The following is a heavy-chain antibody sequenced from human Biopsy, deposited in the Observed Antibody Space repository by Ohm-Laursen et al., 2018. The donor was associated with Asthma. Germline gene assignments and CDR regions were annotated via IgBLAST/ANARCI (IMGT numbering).Heavy chain of an antibody. CDR2: IYSGGTS. CDR3: ARDVMEWYLPAFDF. D-gene: IGHD3-3*01. V-gene: IGHV3-66*02. Sequence: SLRLSCAASGFSFSDYAMSWVRQAPGKGLEWVSVIYSGGTSDTADSVRGRFTISRDFYKNTLYLQMNSLRPDDTAVYYCARDVMEWYLPAFDFWGQGTLVTVSS. CDR1: GFSFSDYA. J-gene: IGHJ4*02.